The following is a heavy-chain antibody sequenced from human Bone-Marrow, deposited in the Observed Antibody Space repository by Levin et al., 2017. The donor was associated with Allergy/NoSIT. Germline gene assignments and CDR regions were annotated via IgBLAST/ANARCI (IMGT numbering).Heavy chain of an antibody. CDR2: IYYSGST. J-gene: IGHJ2*01. CDR1: GGSISSYY. D-gene: IGHD2-15*01. Sequence: SQTLSLTCTVSGGSISSYYWSWIRQPPGKGLEWIGYIYYSGSTNYNPSLKSRVTISVDTSKNQFSLKLSSVTAADTAVYYCARSGCSGGSCYYWYFDLWGRGTLVTVSS. CDR3: ARSGCSGGSCYYWYFDL. V-gene: IGHV4-59*01.